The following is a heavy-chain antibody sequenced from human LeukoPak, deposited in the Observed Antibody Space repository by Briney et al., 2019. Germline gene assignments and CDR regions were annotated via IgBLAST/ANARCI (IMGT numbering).Heavy chain of an antibody. CDR1: GGSISSGGYS. V-gene: IGHV4-30-2*01. J-gene: IGHJ5*02. CDR2: IYHSGST. D-gene: IGHD3-10*01. CDR3: ASSSMVRGVIGRGSLDP. Sequence: SETLSLTCAVSGGSISSGGYSWSWIRQLPGKGLEWIGYIYHSGSTYYNPSLKSRVTISVDRSKNQFSLKLSSVTAADTAVYYCASSSMVRGVIGRGSLDPWGQGTLVTVSS.